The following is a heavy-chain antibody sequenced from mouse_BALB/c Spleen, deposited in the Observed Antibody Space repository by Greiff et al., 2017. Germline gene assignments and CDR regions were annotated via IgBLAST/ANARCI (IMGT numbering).Heavy chain of an antibody. CDR3: ARVGDGNYVRFAY. CDR1: GYSFTGYT. V-gene: IGHV1-18*01. D-gene: IGHD2-1*01. CDR2: INPYNGGT. Sequence: VHVKQSGPELVKPGASMKISCKASGYSFTGYTMNWVKQSHGKNLEWIGLINPYNGGTSYNQKFKGKATLTVDKSSSTAYMELLSLTSEDSAVYYCARVGDGNYVRFAYWGQGTLVTVSA. J-gene: IGHJ3*01.